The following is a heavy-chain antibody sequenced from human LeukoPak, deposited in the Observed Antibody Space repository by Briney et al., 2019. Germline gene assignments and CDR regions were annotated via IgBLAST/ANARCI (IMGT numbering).Heavy chain of an antibody. CDR1: GGSFSGYY. CDR3: ASSSSSGFDY. J-gene: IGHJ4*02. Sequence: PSETLSLTCAVYGGSFSGYYWSWIRQPPGKGLEWIGEINHSGSTNYNPSLKSRVTISVDTSKNQFSLKLSSVTAADTAVYYWASSSSSGFDYWGQGTLVTVSS. CDR2: INHSGST. D-gene: IGHD6-13*01. V-gene: IGHV4-34*01.